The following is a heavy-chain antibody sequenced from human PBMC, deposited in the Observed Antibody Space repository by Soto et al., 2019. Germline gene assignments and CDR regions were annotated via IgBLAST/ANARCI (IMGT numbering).Heavy chain of an antibody. V-gene: IGHV3-23*01. CDR2: IGDSEGDTT. Sequence: EVQLLESGGGLVQPGGSLRLSCAASGFTFSTYAMTWVRQAPGKGPEWVSRIGDSEGDTTHYADSVKGRSTISRDNAKNTLYLQMNSPRVEDTAIYYCAKGYCGGGRCYDLDNWFDSWGQGTRVIVSS. CDR1: GFTFSTYA. D-gene: IGHD2-15*01. J-gene: IGHJ5*01. CDR3: AKGYCGGGRCYDLDNWFDS.